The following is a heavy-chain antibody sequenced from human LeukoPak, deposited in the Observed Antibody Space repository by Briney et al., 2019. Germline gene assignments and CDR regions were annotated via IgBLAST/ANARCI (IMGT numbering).Heavy chain of an antibody. V-gene: IGHV3-23*01. CDR3: ARSVPDYTRFDY. CDR1: GFTFSDYA. Sequence: PGGSLRLSCVASGFTFSDYAMNWVRQAPGKGLERVSTFKTNSGQVYYAESVRGRFTISRDNSKNTVYLQMSSLRAEDTALYYCARSVPDYTRFDYWGQGALVTVSS. D-gene: IGHD4-11*01. CDR2: FKTNSGQV. J-gene: IGHJ4*02.